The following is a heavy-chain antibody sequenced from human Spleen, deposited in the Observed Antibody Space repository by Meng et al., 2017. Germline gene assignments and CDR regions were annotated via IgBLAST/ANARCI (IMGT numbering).Heavy chain of an antibody. J-gene: IGHJ5*02. CDR1: GLTFNHYD. V-gene: IGHV3-30*03. Sequence: QVQLVESGGGAVQPERSLRLSCAASGLTFNHYDMHWVRQAPGKGREWVAVISHDGSNKHYADCVKGRFTISRDNSKNTVYMQMSSLRVEDTAVYYCWAYCHSGGYCSVQNSWGQGTLVTVSS. CDR2: ISHDGSNK. CDR3: WAYCHSGGYCSVQNS. D-gene: IGHD2-21*01.